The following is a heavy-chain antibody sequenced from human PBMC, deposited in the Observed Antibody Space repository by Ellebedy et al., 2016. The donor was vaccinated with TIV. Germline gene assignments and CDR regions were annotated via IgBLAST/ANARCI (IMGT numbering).Heavy chain of an antibody. Sequence: GESLKISCAASGFTFSSYAMQWVRQAPGKGLEWVAAISYDGSNKYYADSVKGRFTISRDNSKNTLYLQMNSMRAEDKAVYYCARDSSGCSDFWGQGTLVTVSS. CDR1: GFTFSSYA. CDR2: ISYDGSNK. D-gene: IGHD3-22*01. V-gene: IGHV3-30*01. CDR3: ARDSSGCSDF. J-gene: IGHJ4*02.